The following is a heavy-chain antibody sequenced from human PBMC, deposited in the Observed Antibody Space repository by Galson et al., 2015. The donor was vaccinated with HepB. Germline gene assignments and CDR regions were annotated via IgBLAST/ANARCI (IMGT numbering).Heavy chain of an antibody. V-gene: IGHV4-34*01. D-gene: IGHD3/OR15-3a*01. CDR1: GGSFSGYY. CDR3: ARIGLYYYYYYMDV. J-gene: IGHJ6*03. CDR2: INHSGST. Sequence: LSLTCAVYGGSFSGYYWSWIRQPPGKGLEWIGEINHSGSTNYNPSLKSRVTISVDTSKNQFSLKLSSVTAADTAVYYCARIGLYYYYYYMDVWGKGTTVTVSS.